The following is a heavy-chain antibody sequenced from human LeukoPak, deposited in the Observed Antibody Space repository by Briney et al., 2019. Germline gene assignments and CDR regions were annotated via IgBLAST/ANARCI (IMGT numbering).Heavy chain of an antibody. Sequence: ASVKVSCKASGYTFTGYYMHWVRQAPGQGLEWMGWINPNSGGTNYAQKFQGRVTMTRDTSISTAYMELSRLRSDDTAVYYCAKVGYYDFWSGYYTNYYYYYMDVWGKGTTVTVSS. CDR1: GYTFTGYY. D-gene: IGHD3-3*01. CDR2: INPNSGGT. V-gene: IGHV1-2*02. J-gene: IGHJ6*03. CDR3: AKVGYYDFWSGYYTNYYYYYMDV.